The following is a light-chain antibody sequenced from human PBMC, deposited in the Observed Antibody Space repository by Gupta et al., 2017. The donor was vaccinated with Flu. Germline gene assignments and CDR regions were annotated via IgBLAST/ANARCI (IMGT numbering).Light chain of an antibody. CDR3: QALDSSIKVV. V-gene: IGLV3-1*01. CDR2: QDS. J-gene: IGLJ2*01. CDR1: KVGDKY. Sequence: SYELTQPPSVSVSPGQTASITCSGDKVGDKYACWYQQKPGQSPVLVIYQDSKRTSGIPERFSGSNAGNTATLTISGTQVMDGGDYYRQALDSSIKVVFGGGTKLTVL.